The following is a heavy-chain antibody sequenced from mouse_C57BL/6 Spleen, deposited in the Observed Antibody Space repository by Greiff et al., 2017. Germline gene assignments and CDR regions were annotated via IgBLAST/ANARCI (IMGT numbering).Heavy chain of an antibody. CDR1: GFTFSDFY. CDR2: RRHKANDSTT. CDR3: ARDYGDYAMDY. V-gene: IGHV7-1*01. J-gene: IGHJ4*01. Sequence: EVKLVESGAGLVQPGRSLRLSCATSGFTFSDFYMEWVRQAPGKGLEWIAARRHKANDSTTEYSASVKGRFIVSRDTSQSHLYLQMNALRADDTAIYYCARDYGDYAMDYWGQGTSVTVSS. D-gene: IGHD1-2*01.